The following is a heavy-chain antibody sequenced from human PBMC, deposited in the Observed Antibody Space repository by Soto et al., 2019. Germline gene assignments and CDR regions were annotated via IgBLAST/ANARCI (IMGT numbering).Heavy chain of an antibody. D-gene: IGHD5-18*01. CDR1: GFSFSTYT. CDR3: ARDGPIHALGNNWFDP. V-gene: IGHV3-30-3*01. Sequence: QVQLVESGGGVVQPGRSLRLSCATSGFSFSTYTMHWIRQSPGKGLEWLAFISNDGSNQYYADSVKGRFTVSRDNSKNTMYLQMDSLGPEDTALYYCARDGPIHALGNNWFDPLGKGTLVTVSS. CDR2: ISNDGSNQ. J-gene: IGHJ5*02.